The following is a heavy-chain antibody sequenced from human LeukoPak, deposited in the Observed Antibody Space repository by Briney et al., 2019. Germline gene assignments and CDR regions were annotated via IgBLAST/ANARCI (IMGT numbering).Heavy chain of an antibody. D-gene: IGHD6-13*01. V-gene: IGHV4-59*01. CDR2: IYYSGST. CDR1: GASISFYY. CDR3: ALDSSGWSDDSFDI. J-gene: IGHJ3*02. Sequence: SETLSLTCTVSGASISFYYWSWIRQPPGKGLEWIGYIYYSGSTKYNPSLKSRVTMSIDTSKNQFSLNLKSVTAADTAVYYCALDSSGWSDDSFDIWGHGTMVTVSS.